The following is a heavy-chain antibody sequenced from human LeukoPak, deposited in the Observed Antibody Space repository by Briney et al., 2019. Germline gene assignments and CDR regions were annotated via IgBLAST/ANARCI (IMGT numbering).Heavy chain of an antibody. J-gene: IGHJ4*02. V-gene: IGHV3-21*01. CDR2: ISSSSSYI. CDR1: GFTFSSYS. D-gene: IGHD3-10*01. CDR3: ARAMVRGVIIPNFDY. Sequence: GGSLRLSCAASGFTFSSYSMNWVRQAPGKGLEWVSSISSSSSYIYYADSVKGRFTISRDNAKNSLYLQMNSLRAEDTAVYYCARAMVRGVIIPNFDYWGQGTLVTVSS.